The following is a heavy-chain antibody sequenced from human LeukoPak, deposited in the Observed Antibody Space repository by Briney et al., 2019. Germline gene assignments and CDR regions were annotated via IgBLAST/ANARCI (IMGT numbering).Heavy chain of an antibody. V-gene: IGHV4-34*01. CDR1: GFTFRSYW. CDR2: INHSGST. D-gene: IGHD3-3*01. Sequence: GSLRLSCAASGFTFRSYWMSWVRQPPGKGLEWIGEINHSGSTNYNPSLKSRVTISVDTSKNQFSLELSSVTAADTAVYYCARGLRFLEWLSQYYYGMDVWGQGTTVTVSS. CDR3: ARGLRFLEWLSQYYYGMDV. J-gene: IGHJ6*02.